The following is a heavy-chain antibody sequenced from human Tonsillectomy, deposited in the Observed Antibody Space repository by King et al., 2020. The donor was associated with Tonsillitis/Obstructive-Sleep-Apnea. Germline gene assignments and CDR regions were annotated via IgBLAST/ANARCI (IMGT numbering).Heavy chain of an antibody. Sequence: VQLVESGGGVVQPGRSLRLSCAASGFTFRSYGMHWVRQAPGKGLEWVALIWYDGSNKNYIDSVKGRFTISRDNSKNTLHLQMNSLRAEDTGVYYCARVMEQVWPRKYYSCGMDVWGQGTTVTVSS. CDR2: IWYDGSNK. J-gene: IGHJ6*02. CDR3: ARVMEQVWPRKYYSCGMDV. D-gene: IGHD1/OR15-1a*01. CDR1: GFTFRSYG. V-gene: IGHV3-33*01.